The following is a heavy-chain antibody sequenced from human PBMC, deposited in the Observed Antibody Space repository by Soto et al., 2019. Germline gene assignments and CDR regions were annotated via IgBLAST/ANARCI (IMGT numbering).Heavy chain of an antibody. Sequence: EVQLVESGGGLVKPGGSLRLSCAASGFTFSSYSMNWVRQAPGKGLEWVSSISSSSSYIYYADSVKGRFTISRDNAKNSMYLHMNSLRDENTAVYYRARVIVPRLLMTTEYYYGMDFWGQGTTVTVSS. CDR1: GFTFSSYS. V-gene: IGHV3-21*01. CDR3: ARVIVPRLLMTTEYYYGMDF. D-gene: IGHD4-4*01. J-gene: IGHJ6*01. CDR2: ISSSSSYI.